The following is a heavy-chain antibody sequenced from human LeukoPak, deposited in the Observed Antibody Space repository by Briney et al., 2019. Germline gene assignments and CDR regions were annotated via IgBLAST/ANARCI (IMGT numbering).Heavy chain of an antibody. CDR3: ARIGGLRYFDWLLYWDY. Sequence: GGSLRLSCAASGFTFSSYSMNWVRQAPGKGLEWVSSISSSSSYIYYADSVKGRFTISRDNAKNSLYLQMNSLRAEDTAVYYCARIGGLRYFDWLLYWDYWGQGTLVTVSS. J-gene: IGHJ4*02. CDR2: ISSSSSYI. D-gene: IGHD3-9*01. CDR1: GFTFSSYS. V-gene: IGHV3-21*01.